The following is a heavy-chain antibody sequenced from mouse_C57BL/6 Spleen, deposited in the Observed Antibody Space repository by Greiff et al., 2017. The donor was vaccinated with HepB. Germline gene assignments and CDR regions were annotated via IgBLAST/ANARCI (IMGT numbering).Heavy chain of an antibody. V-gene: IGHV3-6*01. CDR1: GYSITSGYY. CDR2: ISYDGSN. D-gene: IGHD2-10*01. Sequence: ESGPGLVKPSQSLSLTCSVTGYSITSGYYWNWIRQFPGNKLEWMGYISYDGSNNYNPSLKNRISITRDTSKNQFFLKLNSVTTEDTATYYCARAFLLDYAMDYWGQGTSVTVSS. CDR3: ARAFLLDYAMDY. J-gene: IGHJ4*01.